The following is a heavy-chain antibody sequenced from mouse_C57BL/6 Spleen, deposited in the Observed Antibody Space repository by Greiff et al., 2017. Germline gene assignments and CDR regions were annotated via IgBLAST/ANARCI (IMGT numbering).Heavy chain of an antibody. V-gene: IGHV1-82*01. J-gene: IGHJ4*01. Sequence: QVQLQQSGPELVKPGASVKISCKASGYAFSSSWLNWVKQRPGKGLEWIGRIYPGDGNTNYNGKFKGKATLTADKSSSTAYMQLSSLTSEDSAVYCCAREPPDGNGAMDYWGQGTSVTVSS. CDR3: AREPPDGNGAMDY. D-gene: IGHD2-1*01. CDR2: IYPGDGNT. CDR1: GYAFSSSW.